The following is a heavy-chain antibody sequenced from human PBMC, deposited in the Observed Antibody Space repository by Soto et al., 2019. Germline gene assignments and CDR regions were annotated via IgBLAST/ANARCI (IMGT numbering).Heavy chain of an antibody. D-gene: IGHD6-13*01. V-gene: IGHV1-46*01. Sequence: ASVKVYCKASGYIFPNYYIHWVRQAPGQGLEWMAIINPLPTSGSTNYAQKFQGRVTVTRDTSTSTVYLELSSLRSDDTAVYYCARDLAAAAYWGQGTLVTVSS. J-gene: IGHJ4*02. CDR2: INPLPTSGST. CDR1: GYIFPNYY. CDR3: ARDLAAAAY.